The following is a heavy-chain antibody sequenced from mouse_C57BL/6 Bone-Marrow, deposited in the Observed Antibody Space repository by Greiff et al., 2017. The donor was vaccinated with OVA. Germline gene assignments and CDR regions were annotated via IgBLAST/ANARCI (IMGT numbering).Heavy chain of an antibody. D-gene: IGHD4-1*01. J-gene: IGHJ2*01. Sequence: DVKLVESGPGLVKPSQSLSLTCSVTGYSITSGYYWNWIRQFPGNKLEWMGYISYDGSNNYNPSLKNRISITRDTSKNQFFLKLNSVTTEDTATYYCARETGTFFDYWGQGTTLTVSS. CDR1: GYSITSGYY. V-gene: IGHV3-6*01. CDR3: ARETGTFFDY. CDR2: ISYDGSN.